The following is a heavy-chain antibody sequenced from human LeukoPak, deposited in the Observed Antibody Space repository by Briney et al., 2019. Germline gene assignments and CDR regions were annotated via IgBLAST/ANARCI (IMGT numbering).Heavy chain of an antibody. J-gene: IGHJ6*03. CDR2: IIPIFGTT. CDR1: GYTFTGYY. Sequence: SVKVSCKASGYTFTGYYMHWVRQAPGQGLEWMGGIIPIFGTTNYAQKFQGRVTITADESTSTAYMELSSLRSEDTAVYYCARDRYYYDSSGYYTDPYYYYYMDVWGKGTTVTISS. D-gene: IGHD3-22*01. V-gene: IGHV1-69*13. CDR3: ARDRYYYDSSGYYTDPYYYYYMDV.